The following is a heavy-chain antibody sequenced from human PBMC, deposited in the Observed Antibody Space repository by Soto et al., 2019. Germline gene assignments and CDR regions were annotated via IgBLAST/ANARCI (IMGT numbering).Heavy chain of an antibody. CDR2: IIPIFGTA. CDR3: AGGPSPILAAPSYNWFDP. V-gene: IGHV1-69*13. CDR1: VGTFSSYA. Sequence: GASVKVSCKASVGTFSSYAISWVRQDHRQGLEWMGGIIPIFGTANYAQKFQGRVTITADESTSTAYMELSSLRSEDTAVYYCAGGPSPILAAPSYNWFDPWGQGTLVTVSS. J-gene: IGHJ5*02. D-gene: IGHD6-6*01.